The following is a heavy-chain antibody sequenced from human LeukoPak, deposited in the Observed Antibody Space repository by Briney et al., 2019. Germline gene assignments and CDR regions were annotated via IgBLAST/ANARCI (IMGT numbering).Heavy chain of an antibody. CDR3: ARQLTTVTLGWFDP. CDR1: GYSISSGYY. CDR2: IYHSGST. V-gene: IGHV4-38-2*01. D-gene: IGHD4-17*01. Sequence: SETLSLTCAVSGYSISSGYYWGWIRQPPGKGLEWIGSIYHSGSTYYNPSLKSRVTISVDTSKNLFSLKLSSVTAADTAVYYCARQLTTVTLGWFDPWGQGTLVTVSS. J-gene: IGHJ5*02.